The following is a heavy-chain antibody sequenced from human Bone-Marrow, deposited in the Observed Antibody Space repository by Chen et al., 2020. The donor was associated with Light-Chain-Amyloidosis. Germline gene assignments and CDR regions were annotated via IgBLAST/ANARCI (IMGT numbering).Heavy chain of an antibody. CDR1: GYTFPTYW. CDR2: SYPDDSDA. J-gene: IGHJ4*02. V-gene: IGHV5-51*01. D-gene: IGHD5-12*01. CDR3: ARRRDGYNFDY. Sequence: EVQLEQSGPEVKKPGESLKISCKGSGYTFPTYWIGWVRQRPGKGLEWMGVSYPDDSDARYSPSFEGKVTISADKSITTAYLQWRSLKASDTAMYYCARRRDGYNFDYWGQGTLVTVSS.